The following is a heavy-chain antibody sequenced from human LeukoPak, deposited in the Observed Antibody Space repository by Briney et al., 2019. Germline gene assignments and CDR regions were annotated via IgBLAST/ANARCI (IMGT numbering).Heavy chain of an antibody. D-gene: IGHD2-15*01. V-gene: IGHV3-33*01. Sequence: GGSLRLSCAASGFTFSDYGMYWVRQAPGKGLEWVALIWYDGGKKYYTDSVRGRFTISRDNSKNTLYLQMDSLRAEDTAVYYCVRYCNGGSCYRAAFDVWGPGTMVTVSS. CDR3: VRYCNGGSCYRAAFDV. J-gene: IGHJ3*01. CDR1: GFTFSDYG. CDR2: IWYDGGKK.